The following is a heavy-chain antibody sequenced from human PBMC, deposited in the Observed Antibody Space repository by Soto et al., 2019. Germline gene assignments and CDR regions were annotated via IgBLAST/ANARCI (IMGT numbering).Heavy chain of an antibody. CDR1: GYTFTGYY. CDR2: INPNSGGT. V-gene: IGHV1-2*04. Sequence: ASVKVSCKASGYTFTGYYMHWVRQAPGQGLEWMGWINPNSGGTNYAQKFQDWVTMTRDTSISTAYMELSSLRSEDTAVYYCAAGIMTTVTTLDYWGQGTLVTVSS. CDR3: AAGIMTTVTTLDY. D-gene: IGHD4-17*01. J-gene: IGHJ4*02.